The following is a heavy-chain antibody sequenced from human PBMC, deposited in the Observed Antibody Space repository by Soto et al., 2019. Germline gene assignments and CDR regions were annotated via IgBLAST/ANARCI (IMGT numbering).Heavy chain of an antibody. Sequence: EIQLAESGGGLVQPGRSLRLSCAGSGFTFDDFAMHWVRQTPGKGLEWVSGISGNGGTVAYADSVKGRFTISRDNAKNSLHLQMNSLSAEDAALYYCAKDRRPIAVAGAIDNWGQGTMVTVSS. J-gene: IGHJ3*02. CDR1: GFTFDDFA. CDR2: ISGNGGTV. V-gene: IGHV3-9*01. CDR3: AKDRRPIAVAGAIDN. D-gene: IGHD6-19*01.